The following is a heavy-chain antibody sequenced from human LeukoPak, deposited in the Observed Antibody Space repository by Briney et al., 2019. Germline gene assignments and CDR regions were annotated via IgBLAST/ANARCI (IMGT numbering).Heavy chain of an antibody. CDR3: ARDRGYCSGGSCYRYFDY. V-gene: IGHV4-34*01. CDR1: GGSFSGYS. J-gene: IGHJ4*02. Sequence: SETLSLTCAVYGGSFSGYSWSWIRQPPGKGLEWIGEINHSGSTNYNPSLKSRVTMSVDTSKNQFSLKLNSVTAADTAVYYCARDRGYCSGGSCYRYFDYWGQGTLVTVSS. CDR2: INHSGST. D-gene: IGHD2-15*01.